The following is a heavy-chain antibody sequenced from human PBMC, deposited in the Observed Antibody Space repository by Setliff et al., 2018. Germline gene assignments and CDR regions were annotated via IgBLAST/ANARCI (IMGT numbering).Heavy chain of an antibody. CDR1: GGSINSGVYY. CDR3: ARTYSSSWYYFDY. J-gene: IGHJ4*02. Sequence: SETLSLTCTVSGGSINSGVYYWGWIRQPPGKGLEWIGRIYHGGDTYYNASLKSRLTISVDTSKNQFSLKLRSVTAADTAVYYCARTYSSSWYYFDYWGKGTTVTVSS. D-gene: IGHD6-13*01. V-gene: IGHV4-39*01. CDR2: IYHGGDT.